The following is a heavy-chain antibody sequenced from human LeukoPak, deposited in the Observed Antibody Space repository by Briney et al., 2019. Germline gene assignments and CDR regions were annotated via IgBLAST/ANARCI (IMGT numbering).Heavy chain of an antibody. Sequence: GGSLRLSCAASTFTSSSYAMSGVRQAPGKGLEWVSTISGSGGSTYYADSVKGRFTISRDNSKNTLDLQMNSLRAEDTAVYYCAKRIMGATNWFDPWGQGTLVTVSS. CDR3: AKRIMGATNWFDP. J-gene: IGHJ5*02. V-gene: IGHV3-23*01. D-gene: IGHD1-26*01. CDR1: TFTSSSYA. CDR2: ISGSGGST.